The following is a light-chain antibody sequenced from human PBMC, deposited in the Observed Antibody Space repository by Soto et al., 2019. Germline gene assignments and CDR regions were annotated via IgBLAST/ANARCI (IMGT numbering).Light chain of an antibody. V-gene: IGLV2-11*01. J-gene: IGLJ2*01. Sequence: QSALTQPRSVSGSPGQSVTISCTGTSSDVGGYNYVSWYQQHPGKAPKLMIYDVSKRPSGVPDRFSGSKSGNTASLTISGLQAEDEADYYCCSPGLFGGGTKLTVL. CDR3: CSPGL. CDR2: DVS. CDR1: SSDVGGYNY.